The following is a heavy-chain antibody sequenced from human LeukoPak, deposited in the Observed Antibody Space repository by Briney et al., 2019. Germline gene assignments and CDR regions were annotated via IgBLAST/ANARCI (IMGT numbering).Heavy chain of an antibody. CDR1: GFTFSSYA. V-gene: IGHV3-30*09. CDR3: ARTLRYYDSRGFDY. CDR2: ISYDGSNK. D-gene: IGHD3-22*01. J-gene: IGHJ4*02. Sequence: GGPLRLSCAASGFTFSSYAMHWVRQAPGKGLEWVAVISYDGSNKYYADSVKGRFAISRDNSKNTLYLQMNSLRAEDTAVYYCARTLRYYDSRGFDYWGQGTLVTVSS.